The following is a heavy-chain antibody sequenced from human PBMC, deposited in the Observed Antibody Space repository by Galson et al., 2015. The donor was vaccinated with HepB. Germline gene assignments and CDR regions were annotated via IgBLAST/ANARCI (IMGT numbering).Heavy chain of an antibody. J-gene: IGHJ6*02. Sequence: ISGDSVSSNSAAWTWIRQSPSRGLEWLGGTYYRSKWFNDYAVSVKSRITVSADTSKNQVSLHLKSVTPGDTAVYYCARGESGASYEYFHNKALDVWGQGTTVTVSS. D-gene: IGHD5-12*01. CDR3: ARGESGASYEYFHNKALDV. V-gene: IGHV6-1*01. CDR1: GDSVSSNSAA. CDR2: TYYRSKWFN.